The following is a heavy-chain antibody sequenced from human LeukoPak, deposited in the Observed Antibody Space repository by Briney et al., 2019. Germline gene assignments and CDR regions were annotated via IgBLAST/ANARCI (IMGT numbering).Heavy chain of an antibody. CDR3: AKDSGEDDSGIRDFRH. CDR2: ISWNSGSI. J-gene: IGHJ1*01. CDR1: GFTFHDYA. Sequence: GRSLRLSCAAPGFTFHDYAMFWIRQAPGKGLEWVSGISWNSGSIGYADSVKARFSISRDNARNSLYLQMNSLRPEDTAFYYCAKDSGEDDSGIRDFRHWGQGTLVTVSS. V-gene: IGHV3-9*01. D-gene: IGHD3-9*01.